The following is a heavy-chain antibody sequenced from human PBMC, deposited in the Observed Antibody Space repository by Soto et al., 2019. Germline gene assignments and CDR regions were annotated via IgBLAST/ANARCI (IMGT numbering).Heavy chain of an antibody. D-gene: IGHD3-9*01. CDR3: ARVPLTPYFDL. V-gene: IGHV4-61*01. CDR2: VYNSGST. Sequence: QVQLQESGPGLVKPSETLSLTCTVSGGSVSGGSYCWSWIRQPPGKGLECIGYVYNSGSTTYNPALQSXXTXAXXTSKNQFSRGLSSVTAADTAVYYCARVPLTPYFDLWGRGTLVTVSS. J-gene: IGHJ2*01. CDR1: GGSVSGGSYC.